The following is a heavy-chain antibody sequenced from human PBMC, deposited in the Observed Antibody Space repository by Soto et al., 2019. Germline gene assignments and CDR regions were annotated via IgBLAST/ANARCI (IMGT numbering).Heavy chain of an antibody. V-gene: IGHV3-33*08. CDR3: ARGLGSGVHDAFDI. J-gene: IGHJ3*02. CDR1: GFTFSSYG. Sequence: GGSLRLSCAASGFTFSSYGMHWVRQAPGKGLEWVAVIWYDGSNKYYADSVKGRFTISRDNSKNTLYLQMNSLRAEDTAVYYCARGLGSGVHDAFDIWGQGTMVTVSS. D-gene: IGHD7-27*01. CDR2: IWYDGSNK.